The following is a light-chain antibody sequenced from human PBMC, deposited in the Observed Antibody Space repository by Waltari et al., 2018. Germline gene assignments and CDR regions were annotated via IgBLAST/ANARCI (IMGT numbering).Light chain of an antibody. V-gene: IGKV3-20*01. J-gene: IGKJ1*01. CDR3: QHYVRLPAT. CDR1: PSFSRA. CDR2: GAS. Sequence: EIVLTQSPGTLSLSPGERATLSCRASPSFSRALAWYQQKPGQAPRLLISGASNRATGIPDRFSGSGSGTDFSLTISSLEPEDFAVYYCQHYVRLPATFGQGTKVEIK.